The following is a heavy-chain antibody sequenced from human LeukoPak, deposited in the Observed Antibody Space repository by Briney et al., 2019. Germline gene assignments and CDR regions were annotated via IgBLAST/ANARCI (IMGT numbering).Heavy chain of an antibody. CDR1: GFTFTTYT. D-gene: IGHD6-6*01. V-gene: IGHV3-21*01. CDR3: ARIYSSSSSRGAFDI. Sequence: GGSLRLSCAASGFTFTTYTMNWVRQAPGKGLEWVSSISSSSYIYYADSVKGRFTISRDNAKNSLYLQMNSLRAEDTAVYYCARIYSSSSSRGAFDIWGQGTMVTVSS. J-gene: IGHJ3*02. CDR2: ISSSSYI.